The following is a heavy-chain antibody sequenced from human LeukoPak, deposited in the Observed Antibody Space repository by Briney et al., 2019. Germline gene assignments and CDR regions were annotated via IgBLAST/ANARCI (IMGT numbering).Heavy chain of an antibody. Sequence: GGSLRLSCAASGFTFSSYSMNWVGQAPGKWLEWVSSISSSSSYIYYADSVKGRFTISRDNAKNSLYLQMNSLRAEDTAVYYCARDRMGPSSYSWFDPWGQGTLLTVSS. J-gene: IGHJ5*02. CDR2: ISSSSSYI. D-gene: IGHD2-8*01. V-gene: IGHV3-21*01. CDR3: ARDRMGPSSYSWFDP. CDR1: GFTFSSYS.